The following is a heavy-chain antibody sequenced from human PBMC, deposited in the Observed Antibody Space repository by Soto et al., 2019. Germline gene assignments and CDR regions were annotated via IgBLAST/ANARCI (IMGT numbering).Heavy chain of an antibody. CDR1: VYSIISGYY. CDR2: IYHSGST. Sequence: LSLTCTVSVYSIISGYYWGWIRQPPGKGLEWIGNIYHSGSTYDNPSLKSRVTISVDTSKNQFSLKLSSVTAADTAVYYCARNNGGDFSLDYWGQGTLVTVSS. CDR3: ARNNGGDFSLDY. D-gene: IGHD2-21*02. J-gene: IGHJ4*02. V-gene: IGHV4-38-2*02.